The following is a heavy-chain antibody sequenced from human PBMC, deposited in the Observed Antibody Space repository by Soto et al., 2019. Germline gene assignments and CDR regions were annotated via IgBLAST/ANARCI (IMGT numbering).Heavy chain of an antibody. V-gene: IGHV1-46*01. Sequence: ASVKVSCKASGYTFTSYYIHWVRQAPLQGLEWMGIINPSGGSTSYAQKFQGRVTMTRDTSTSTVYMELSSLRSEDTAVYYCARDSGSSGYYYANWFEPWAQGTMVTFSS. CDR1: GYTFTSYY. CDR3: ARDSGSSGYYYANWFEP. J-gene: IGHJ5*02. D-gene: IGHD3-22*01. CDR2: INPSGGST.